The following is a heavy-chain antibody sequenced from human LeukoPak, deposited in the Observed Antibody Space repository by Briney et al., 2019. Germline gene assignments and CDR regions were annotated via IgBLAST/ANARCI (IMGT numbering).Heavy chain of an antibody. Sequence: GGSLRLSCAASGFTFSSYSMNWVRQAPGKGLEWVSSIRSSRSYIYYADSVKGRFTISRDNAKNSLYLQMNSLRAEDTAVYYCARDSGSGSYDYWGQGTLVTVSS. D-gene: IGHD3-10*01. J-gene: IGHJ4*02. CDR3: ARDSGSGSYDY. V-gene: IGHV3-21*01. CDR2: IRSSRSYI. CDR1: GFTFSSYS.